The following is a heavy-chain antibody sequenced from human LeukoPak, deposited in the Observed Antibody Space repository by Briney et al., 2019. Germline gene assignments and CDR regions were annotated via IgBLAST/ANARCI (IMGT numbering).Heavy chain of an antibody. Sequence: GGSLRLSCAASGFTFSSYSMNWVRQAPGKGLEWVSPISSSSSYIYYADSVRGRFTISRDNAKNSLYLQMNSLRAEDTAVYYCARASSGLKTFDYWGQGTLVTVSS. J-gene: IGHJ4*02. CDR1: GFTFSSYS. CDR3: ARASSGLKTFDY. V-gene: IGHV3-21*01. D-gene: IGHD6-19*01. CDR2: ISSSSSYI.